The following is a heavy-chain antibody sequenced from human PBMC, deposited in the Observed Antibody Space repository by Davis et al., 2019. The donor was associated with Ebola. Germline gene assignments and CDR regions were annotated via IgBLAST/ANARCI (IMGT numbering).Heavy chain of an antibody. D-gene: IGHD1-1*01. CDR1: GYTFTSYG. V-gene: IGHV1-18*04. CDR2: INPHNGNT. Sequence: SVTVSCKASGYTFTSYGITWVRQAPGQGLAWMGCINPHNGNTNYAQNVQGRVTMTTDTSTSTAYMEVGILRSDDTAVYYCARAQFPTTSDHWGQGTLVTVSS. CDR3: ARAQFPTTSDH. J-gene: IGHJ4*02.